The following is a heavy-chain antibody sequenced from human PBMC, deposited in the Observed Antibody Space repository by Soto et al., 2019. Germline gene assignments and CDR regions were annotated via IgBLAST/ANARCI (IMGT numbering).Heavy chain of an antibody. J-gene: IGHJ3*02. V-gene: IGHV3-33*01. D-gene: IGHD1-7*01. CDR2: IWSDGSNK. Sequence: QVQLVESGGGVVQPGRSLRLSCAASGFTFSNYAMHWVRQAPGKGLEWVAVIWSDGSNKYYADSVKGRFTISRDNSKNTLYLQMNSLRAEDTAVYSCARDNWTYVSAFDIWGQGTMVTVSS. CDR3: ARDNWTYVSAFDI. CDR1: GFTFSNYA.